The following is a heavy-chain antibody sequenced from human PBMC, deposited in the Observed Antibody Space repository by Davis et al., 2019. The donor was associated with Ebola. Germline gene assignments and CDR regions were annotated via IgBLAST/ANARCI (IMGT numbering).Heavy chain of an antibody. CDR2: ISASGDIT. Sequence: PGGSLRLSCIASEFSFSSPDMGWVRQAPGKGLEWVSAISASGDITYYVSSVRGRFTISRDKSKNTVYLQMNSLRSEYTAVYYCSKEGRSGTLKYWGQGTLVTVSS. J-gene: IGHJ4*02. D-gene: IGHD1-1*01. CDR3: SKEGRSGTLKY. V-gene: IGHV3-23*01. CDR1: EFSFSSPD.